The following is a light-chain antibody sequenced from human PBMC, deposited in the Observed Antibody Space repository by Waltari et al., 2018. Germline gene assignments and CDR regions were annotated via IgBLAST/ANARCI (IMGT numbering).Light chain of an antibody. CDR1: SSDVGNYDV. CDR2: EVS. Sequence: QSALTQTASVSGSPGQSITISCTGVSSDVGNYDVVSWYQKHPEKPPTLIVYEVSKRPSGVSARFSGSKSGNTASLTISGLQAEDEADYYCCSFAESDTWVFGGGTKVTVL. V-gene: IGLV2-23*02. J-gene: IGLJ3*02. CDR3: CSFAESDTWV.